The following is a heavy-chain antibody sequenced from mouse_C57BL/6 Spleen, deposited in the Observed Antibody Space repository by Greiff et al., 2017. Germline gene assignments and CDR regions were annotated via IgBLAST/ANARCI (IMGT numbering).Heavy chain of an antibody. CDR2: IDPEDGDT. CDR1: GFNIKDYY. D-gene: IGHD1-1*01. J-gene: IGHJ2*01. V-gene: IGHV14-1*01. CDR3: YTYRSVTTEVED. Sequence: EVQLQQSGAELVRPGASVKLSCTASGFNIKDYYMHWVKQRPEQGLEWIGRIDPEDGDTEYAPTFQGKATMTADTSSNTDDLQLSSLTSEDTAVDYCYTYRSVTTEVEDWGQGTTLTVSS.